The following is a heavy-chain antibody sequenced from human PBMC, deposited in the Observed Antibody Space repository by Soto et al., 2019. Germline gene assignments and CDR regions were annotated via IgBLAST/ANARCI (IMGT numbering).Heavy chain of an antibody. CDR3: ARGVSSGCFDY. D-gene: IGHD6-19*01. V-gene: IGHV1-69*01. CDR1: GGTFSGYG. CDR2: IISIFGTP. Sequence: QVQLVQSGAEVKKPGSSVKVSCRASGGTFSGYGFIWVRQAPGQGLEWMGGIISIFGTPYYAQKFQGRVTMSADEATSTAYMEVSSLRGEDTAVYFCARGVSSGCFDYWGQGTLVTVSS. J-gene: IGHJ4*02.